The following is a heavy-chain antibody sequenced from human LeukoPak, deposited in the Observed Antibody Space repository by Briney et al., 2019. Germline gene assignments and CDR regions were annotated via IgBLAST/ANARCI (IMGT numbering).Heavy chain of an antibody. J-gene: IGHJ4*02. CDR1: GFTFSSYA. CDR2: ISGSGGNT. CDR3: VRGYHSFDL. Sequence: GGSLRLSCAASGFTFSSYAMSWVRQAPGKGLEWVSTISGSGGNTYYADSVKGRFTISRDNSKNALYLQMNSLKAEDTAVYYCVRGYHSFDLWGQGTLVTVSS. V-gene: IGHV3-23*01. D-gene: IGHD2-2*01.